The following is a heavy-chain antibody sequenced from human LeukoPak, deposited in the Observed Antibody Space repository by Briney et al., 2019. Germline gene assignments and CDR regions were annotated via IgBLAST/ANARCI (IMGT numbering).Heavy chain of an antibody. D-gene: IGHD3-10*01. J-gene: IGHJ4*02. CDR1: GGSITTGSYY. V-gene: IGHV4-39*01. CDR2: IFYTGST. Sequence: PSETLSLTCTVSGGSITTGSYYWGWIRQPPGKGLEWIGNIFYTGSTNYNPSLKSRVTISVDTSKNQFSLKLSSVTAADTAVYYCARHESRSYYGSGTHFDYWGQGTLVTVSS. CDR3: ARHESRSYYGSGTHFDY.